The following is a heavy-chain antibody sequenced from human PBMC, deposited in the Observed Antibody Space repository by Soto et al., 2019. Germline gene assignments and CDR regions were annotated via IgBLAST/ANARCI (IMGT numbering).Heavy chain of an antibody. CDR1: GFSFISSGEG. V-gene: IGHV2-5*02. CDR2: IYWDDDR. D-gene: IGHD3-9*01. Sequence: QITLKESGPTLLKPTQTLTLTCTFSGFSFISSGEGVGWIRQPPGEALEWLALIYWDDDRRYNPSLENRLTITKDNDPSRRQLFLTLTDVDPADTATYYCAHRQRIIRYFDLGYFDSWGQGAPVTVSS. CDR3: AHRQRIIRYFDLGYFDS. J-gene: IGHJ4*02.